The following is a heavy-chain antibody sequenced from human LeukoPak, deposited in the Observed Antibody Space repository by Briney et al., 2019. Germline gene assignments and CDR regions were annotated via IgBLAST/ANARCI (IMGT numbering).Heavy chain of an antibody. Sequence: GASVKVSCKASGYTFTSYYMHWVRQAPGQGLEWMGIVNPSGGSTSYAQKFQGRVTMTRDTSTSTVYMELSSLRSEDTAVYYCARALLPRRGVPAAIYYWGQGTLVTVSS. CDR1: GYTFTSYY. D-gene: IGHD2-2*01. CDR2: VNPSGGST. CDR3: ARALLPRRGVPAAIYY. J-gene: IGHJ4*02. V-gene: IGHV1-46*01.